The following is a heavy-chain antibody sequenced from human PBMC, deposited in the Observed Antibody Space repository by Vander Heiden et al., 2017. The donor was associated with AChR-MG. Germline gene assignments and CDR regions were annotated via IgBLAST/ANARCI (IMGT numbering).Heavy chain of an antibody. J-gene: IGHJ6*02. V-gene: IGHV3-7*01. CDR2: IKQDGSEK. CDR1: GFTFSSYW. CDR3: ARDCGDFVYYYGMDV. D-gene: IGHD4-17*01. Sequence: EVQLVESGGGLVQPGGSLRLSCAASGFTFSSYWMSWVRQAPGKGLEWVANIKQDGSEKYYVDSVKGRFTISRDNAKNSLYLQMNSLRAEDTAVYYCARDCGDFVYYYGMDVWGQGTTVTVSS.